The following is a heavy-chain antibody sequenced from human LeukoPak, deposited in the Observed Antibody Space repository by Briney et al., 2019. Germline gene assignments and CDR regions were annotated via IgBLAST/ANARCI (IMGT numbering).Heavy chain of an antibody. D-gene: IGHD3-10*01. J-gene: IGHJ4*02. Sequence: GASVKVSCKASGGTFSSYAISWVRQAPGQGLEWMGIINPSGGSTSYAQKFQGRVTMTRDTSTSTVYMELSSLRSEDTAVYYCAREDGRQGGSGSYYTTSYWGQGTLVTVSS. CDR1: GGTFSSYA. CDR3: AREDGRQGGSGSYYTTSY. CDR2: INPSGGST. V-gene: IGHV1-46*01.